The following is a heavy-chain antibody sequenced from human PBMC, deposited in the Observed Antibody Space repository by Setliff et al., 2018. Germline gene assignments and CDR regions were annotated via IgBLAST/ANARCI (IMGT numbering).Heavy chain of an antibody. V-gene: IGHV1-18*01. CDR1: GYTFTSYA. Sequence: ASVKVSCKASGYTFTSYAISWVRQAPGQGLEWMGWISAYNGNTNYAQRFQGRVTITRDTSASTVFLELSTLRSEDTAVYYCTRDFLGATASFDIWGQGTMVTVSS. CDR2: ISAYNGNT. J-gene: IGHJ3*02. D-gene: IGHD3-3*01. CDR3: TRDFLGATASFDI.